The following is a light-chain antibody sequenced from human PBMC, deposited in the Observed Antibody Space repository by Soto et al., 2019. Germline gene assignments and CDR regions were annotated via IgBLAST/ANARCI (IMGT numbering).Light chain of an antibody. CDR2: EVS. V-gene: IGLV2-14*01. CDR1: SXDVGGYNY. J-gene: IGLJ1*01. CDR3: SSYTSSSTL. Sequence: QSALTQPASVSGSPGQSITISCTGTSXDVGGYNYVSWYQQHPGKAPKLMIYEVSNRPSGVSNRFSGSKSGNTASLTISGLQAEDEADYYCSSYTSSSTLLGTGTKVTVL.